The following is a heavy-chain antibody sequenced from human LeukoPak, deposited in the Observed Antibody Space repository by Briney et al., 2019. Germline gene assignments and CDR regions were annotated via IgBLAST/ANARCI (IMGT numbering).Heavy chain of an antibody. CDR1: GFTFSSYG. J-gene: IGHJ4*02. V-gene: IGHV3-30*18. Sequence: GRSLRLSCAASGFTFSSYGMHWVRQAPGKGLEWVAVISYDGSNKYYADSVKGRFTISRDNSKNTLYLQMNSLRAEDTAVYYCAKDPGSLWGQGTLATVSS. D-gene: IGHD3-10*01. CDR2: ISYDGSNK. CDR3: AKDPGSL.